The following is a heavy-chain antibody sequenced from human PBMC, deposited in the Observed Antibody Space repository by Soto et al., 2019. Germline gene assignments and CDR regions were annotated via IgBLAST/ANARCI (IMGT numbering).Heavy chain of an antibody. V-gene: IGHV4-59*01. CDR1: GGSISSYY. CDR2: IYYSGST. D-gene: IGHD3-9*01. CDR3: ARGYYDILTGYYGSRYGMDV. J-gene: IGHJ6*02. Sequence: QVQLQESGPGLVKPSETLSLTCTVSGGSISSYYWSWIRQPPGKGLEWIGYIYYSGSTNYNPSLSSRVTIAVDTSKNQFSLKLSSVTAADTAVYYCARGYYDILTGYYGSRYGMDVWGQGTTVTVSS.